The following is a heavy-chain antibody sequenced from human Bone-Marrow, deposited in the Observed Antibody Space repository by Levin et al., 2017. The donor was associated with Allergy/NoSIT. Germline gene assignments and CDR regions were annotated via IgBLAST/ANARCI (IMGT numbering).Heavy chain of an antibody. D-gene: IGHD2-2*01. J-gene: IGHJ4*02. V-gene: IGHV3-64D*06. Sequence: PGGSLRLSCSASGFTFSSYAMHWVRQAPGKGLEYVSAISSNGGSTYYADSVKGRFTISRDNSKNTLYLQMSSLRAEDTAVYYCVKAKGYCSSTSCYRPEPLGYWGQGTLVTVSS. CDR2: ISSNGGST. CDR3: VKAKGYCSSTSCYRPEPLGY. CDR1: GFTFSSYA.